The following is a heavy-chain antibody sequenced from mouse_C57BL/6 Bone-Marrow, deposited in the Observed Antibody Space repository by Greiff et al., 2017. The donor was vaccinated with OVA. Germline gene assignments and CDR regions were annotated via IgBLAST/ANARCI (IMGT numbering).Heavy chain of an antibody. J-gene: IGHJ3*01. Sequence: VQLQQPGAELVKPGASVKLSCKASGYTFTSYWMHWVKQRPGRGLEWIGRIVPNSGGTKYNEKFKSKATLTVDKPSSTAYMLLSSLTSKDSAVYDCARSEGGYAWYAYWGQGTLVTVSA. D-gene: IGHD2-2*01. CDR3: ARSEGGYAWYAY. CDR1: GYTFTSYW. V-gene: IGHV1-72*01. CDR2: IVPNSGGT.